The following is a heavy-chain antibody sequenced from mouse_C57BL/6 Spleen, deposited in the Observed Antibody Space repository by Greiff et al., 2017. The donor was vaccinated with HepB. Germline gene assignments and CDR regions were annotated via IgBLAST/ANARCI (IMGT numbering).Heavy chain of an antibody. CDR2: INPSSGYT. J-gene: IGHJ2*01. CDR1: GYTFTSYT. D-gene: IGHD1-1*01. Sequence: QVQPQQSGAELARPGASVKMSCKASGYTFTSYTMHWVKQRPGQGLEWIGYINPSSGYTKYNQKFKDKATLTADKSSSTAYMQLSSLTSEDSAVYYCARSNTTVVADYWGQGTTLTVSS. V-gene: IGHV1-4*01. CDR3: ARSNTTVVADY.